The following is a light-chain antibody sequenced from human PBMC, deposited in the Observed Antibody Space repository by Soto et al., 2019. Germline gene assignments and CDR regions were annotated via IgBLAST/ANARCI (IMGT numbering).Light chain of an antibody. V-gene: IGKV3-20*01. J-gene: IGKJ5*01. CDR1: QSVSSTY. CDR3: QQYGSSPLT. Sequence: EIVLTQSPGTLSLSPGERATLSCRASQSVSSTYLAWYQQKPGQAPRLLIYESSNRATGIAARFSGSGSGTDFTLTISRLEPEDFAVYYCQQYGSSPLTFGQGTRLEIK. CDR2: ESS.